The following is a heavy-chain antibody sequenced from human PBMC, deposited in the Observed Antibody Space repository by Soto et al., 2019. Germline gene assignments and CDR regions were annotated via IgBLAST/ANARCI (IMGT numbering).Heavy chain of an antibody. CDR1: GFTFSSYE. Sequence: GGSLRLSCAASGFTFSSYEMNWVRQAPGKGLEWVSYISSSGSTIYYADSVKGRFTISRDNAKNSLYLQMNSLRAEDTAVYYCARAHYDFYCMDVWGQGTTVNVS. V-gene: IGHV3-48*03. CDR2: ISSSGSTI. CDR3: ARAHYDFYCMDV. D-gene: IGHD3-3*01. J-gene: IGHJ6*02.